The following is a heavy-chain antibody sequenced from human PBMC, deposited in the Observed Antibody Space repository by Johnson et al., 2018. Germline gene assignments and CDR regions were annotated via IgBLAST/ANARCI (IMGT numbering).Heavy chain of an antibody. CDR2: IRSKRYVGTT. D-gene: IGHD2-15*01. V-gene: IGHV3-49*05. CDR3: SRDLVSGGSYDPHAAFDI. Sequence: VRLQESGGGLIKPARSLRLSCTASGFTFGDFAMTWFRQAPGTGLEGVGFIRSKRYVGTTEYAASVKARFPILRDDSKGLAQLQINRLRNEDTAMYYCSRDLVSGGSYDPHAAFDIWGQGTMVPVSS. CDR1: GFTFGDFA. J-gene: IGHJ3*02.